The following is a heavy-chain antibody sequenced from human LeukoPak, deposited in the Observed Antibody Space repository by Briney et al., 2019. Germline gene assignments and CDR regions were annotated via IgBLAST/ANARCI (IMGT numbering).Heavy chain of an antibody. V-gene: IGHV4-31*03. CDR1: GDSISSGGYY. J-gene: IGHJ2*01. D-gene: IGHD3-22*01. CDR3: ARSYYDSRGYYQSWYFDL. CDR2: IYYSGST. Sequence: SETLSLTCTVSGDSISSGGYYWSWIRQHPGKGLEWIGYIYYSGSTYYNPPLKSRVTISVDTSKNRFSLKLSSVTAADTAVYYCARSYYDSRGYYQSWYFDLWGRGTLVTVSS.